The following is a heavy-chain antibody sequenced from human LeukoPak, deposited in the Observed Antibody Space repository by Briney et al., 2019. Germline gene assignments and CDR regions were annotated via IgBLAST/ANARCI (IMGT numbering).Heavy chain of an antibody. CDR3: ARGGSVVVITASTDYYMDV. CDR2: IIPIFGTA. Sequence: SVKVSCKASGGTFSSYAISWVRQAPGQGLEWMGGIIPIFGTANYAQKFQGRVTITTDESTSTAYMELSSLRSEDTAVYYCARGGSVVVITASTDYYMDVWGKGTTVTVSS. D-gene: IGHD3-22*01. V-gene: IGHV1-69*05. J-gene: IGHJ6*03. CDR1: GGTFSSYA.